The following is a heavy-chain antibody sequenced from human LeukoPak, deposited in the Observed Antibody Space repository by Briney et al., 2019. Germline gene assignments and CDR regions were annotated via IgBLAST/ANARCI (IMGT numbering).Heavy chain of an antibody. CDR3: ARAASSGWSPLGY. CDR2: IYYSGST. J-gene: IGHJ4*02. V-gene: IGHV4-30-4*01. Sequence: SETLSLTCTVSGGSISSGDYYWSWIRQPPGKGLEWIGYIYYSGSTYYNPSLKSRVTISVDTSKNQFSLKLSSVTAADTAVYYCARAASSGWSPLGYWGQGTLVTVSS. D-gene: IGHD6-19*01. CDR1: GGSISSGDYY.